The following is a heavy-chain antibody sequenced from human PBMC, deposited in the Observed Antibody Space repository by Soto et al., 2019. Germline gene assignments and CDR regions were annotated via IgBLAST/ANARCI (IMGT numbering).Heavy chain of an antibody. D-gene: IGHD3-22*01. Sequence: PGGSLRLSCAASGFTFSDYYMSWIRQAPGKGLEWVSYISSSSYTNYADSVKGRFTISRDNAKNSLYLQMNSLRAEDTAVYYCARDFDSSGYPGYYGIYVWGQGTTATVSS. V-gene: IGHV3-11*05. CDR2: ISSSSYT. J-gene: IGHJ6*02. CDR1: GFTFSDYY. CDR3: ARDFDSSGYPGYYGIYV.